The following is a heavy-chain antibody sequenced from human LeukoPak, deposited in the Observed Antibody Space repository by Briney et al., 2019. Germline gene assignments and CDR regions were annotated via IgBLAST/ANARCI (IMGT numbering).Heavy chain of an antibody. D-gene: IGHD3-9*01. J-gene: IGHJ4*02. Sequence: SETLSLTCTVSGGSISSYYWSWIRQPAGKGLEWIGRIYTSGSTNYNPSLESRVTMSVDTYKKQFSLKLSSVTAADTAVYYCAREGYDILTGYYMGYFDYWGQGTLVTVSS. V-gene: IGHV4-4*07. CDR3: AREGYDILTGYYMGYFDY. CDR1: GGSISSYY. CDR2: IYTSGST.